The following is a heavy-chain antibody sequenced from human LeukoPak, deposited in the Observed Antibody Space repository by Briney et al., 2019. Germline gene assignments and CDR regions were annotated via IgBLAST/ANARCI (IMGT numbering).Heavy chain of an antibody. CDR1: GGSISSYY. CDR2: IYYIGST. Sequence: SETLSLTCTVSGGSISSYYWSWIRQPPGKGLEWIGYIYYIGSTNYNPSLKSRVTISVDTSNNQFSLKLSSVTDADTAVYYCARLQGYYGLTYGMDVWGQGTTVTVSS. J-gene: IGHJ6*02. D-gene: IGHD3-10*01. CDR3: ARLQGYYGLTYGMDV. V-gene: IGHV4-59*08.